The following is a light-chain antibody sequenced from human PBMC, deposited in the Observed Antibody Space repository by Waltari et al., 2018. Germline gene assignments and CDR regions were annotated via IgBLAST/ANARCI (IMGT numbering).Light chain of an antibody. Sequence: DIQMTQSPSTLSASVGDTVTFTCRASESISTWLAWYQQRPGKAPKLLIYKASYLETGVPSRFSGSGSGTEFILTISSLRPDDSATYYCQQYSNEDTFGQGTKLEIK. V-gene: IGKV1-5*03. CDR2: KAS. CDR3: QQYSNEDT. CDR1: ESISTW. J-gene: IGKJ2*01.